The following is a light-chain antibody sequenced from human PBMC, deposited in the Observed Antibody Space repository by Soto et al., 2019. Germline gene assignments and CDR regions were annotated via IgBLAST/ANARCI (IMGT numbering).Light chain of an antibody. CDR2: GAS. J-gene: IGKJ5*01. V-gene: IGKV1-39*01. CDR1: QSISIY. Sequence: DIQITQSPSSLSSSVLERFTITCGASQSISIYLNWYQLKPGKAPNLLMYGASYLKSGVPTRFSGSGSGTDFTLTISSLQPEDFAIYYCQQTYTTPEITFGQGTRLEI. CDR3: QQTYTTPEIT.